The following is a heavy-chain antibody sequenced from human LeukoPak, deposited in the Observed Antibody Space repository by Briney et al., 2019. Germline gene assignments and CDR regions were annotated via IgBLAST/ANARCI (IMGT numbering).Heavy chain of an antibody. J-gene: IGHJ4*02. CDR3: ARVAGGYFDY. Sequence: PGGSLRLSCAASGFTFSSYEMNWVRQAPGKGLEWISYISSSGGTIYYADSVKGRFTISRDNAKNSLYLQMNSLRAEDTAVYYCARVAGGYFDYWGQGTLVTVSS. D-gene: IGHD2-8*02. CDR1: GFTFSSYE. V-gene: IGHV3-48*03. CDR2: ISSSGGTI.